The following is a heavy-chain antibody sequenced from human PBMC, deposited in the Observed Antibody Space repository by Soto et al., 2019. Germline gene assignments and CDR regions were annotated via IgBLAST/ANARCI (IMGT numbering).Heavy chain of an antibody. V-gene: IGHV4-39*01. CDR2: IYYSGST. J-gene: IGHJ4*02. D-gene: IGHD3-9*01. CDR3: AGTSFYDILAYFDY. CDR1: GGSISSSSYY. Sequence: SETLSLTCTVSGGSISSSSYYWGWIRQPPGKGLEWIGSIYYSGSTYYNPSLKSRVTISVDTSKNQFSLKLSSVTAADTAVYYCAGTSFYDILAYFDYWGQGTLVTVSS.